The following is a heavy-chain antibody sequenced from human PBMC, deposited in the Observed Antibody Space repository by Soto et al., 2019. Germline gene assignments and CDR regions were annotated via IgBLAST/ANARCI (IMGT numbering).Heavy chain of an antibody. V-gene: IGHV4-34*01. CDR1: GGSFSGYY. D-gene: IGHD6-13*01. Sequence: WETLSLTCAVYGGSFSGYYWSWIRQPPGKGLEWIGEINHSGSTNYNPSLKSRVTISVDTSKNQFSLKLSSVTAADTAVYYCARTSSSWSYFDYWGQGTLVTVSS. CDR3: ARTSSSWSYFDY. J-gene: IGHJ4*02. CDR2: INHSGST.